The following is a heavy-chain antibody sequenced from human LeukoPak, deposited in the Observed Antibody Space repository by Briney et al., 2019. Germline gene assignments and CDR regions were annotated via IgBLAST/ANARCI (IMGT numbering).Heavy chain of an antibody. CDR2: ISGYNGDT. CDR1: GYTFTNFG. V-gene: IGHV1-18*04. CDR3: VRDRGDSSGWIFFDY. Sequence: GASVKVPCKASGYTFTNFGFSWVRQAPGQGLEWMGWISGYNGDTDYAQKFQGRVTMTTDTSTSTANMELRSLRSDDTAVYYCVRDRGDSSGWIFFDYWGQGTLVTVSS. D-gene: IGHD6-19*01. J-gene: IGHJ4*02.